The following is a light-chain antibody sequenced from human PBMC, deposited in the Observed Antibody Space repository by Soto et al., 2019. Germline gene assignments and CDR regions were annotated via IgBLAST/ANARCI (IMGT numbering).Light chain of an antibody. CDR2: AAS. V-gene: IGKV3-20*01. Sequence: EIVLTQSPGTLSLSPGERATLSCRASQSVDSKDLAWYQQRSGQAPRILIFAASSRATGIPDRFSGSGSGTDFTLTISRLEPGDFAVYYCQQYGYSSWTFGQGTKVDIK. J-gene: IGKJ1*01. CDR1: QSVDSKD. CDR3: QQYGYSSWT.